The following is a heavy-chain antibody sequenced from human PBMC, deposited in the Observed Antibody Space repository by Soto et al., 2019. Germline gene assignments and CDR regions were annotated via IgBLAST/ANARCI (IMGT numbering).Heavy chain of an antibody. CDR3: ARHRLRGGTYPEAYDI. CDR2: IYPFDSDR. J-gene: IGHJ3*02. V-gene: IGHV5-51*01. D-gene: IGHD2-15*01. CDR1: GFTVSNYW. Sequence: GESLKISCEGSGFTVSNYWIGWVRQMPGKGLEWMGIIYPFDSDRRYSPSFQGQVTLSVDKSINTAYLQWSSLKASDTAVYYCARHRLRGGTYPEAYDIWGQGTMVTVSS.